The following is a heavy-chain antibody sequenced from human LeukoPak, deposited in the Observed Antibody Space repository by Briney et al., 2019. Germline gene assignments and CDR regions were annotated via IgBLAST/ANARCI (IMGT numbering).Heavy chain of an antibody. J-gene: IGHJ4*02. D-gene: IGHD4-17*01. CDR3: AGGPGDYADY. CDR1: GFTFSSYS. CDR2: ISSSSSYI. Sequence: GGSLRLSCAASGFTFSSYSMNWVRQAPGKGLEWVSSISSSSSYIYYADSVKGRFTISRDNAKNSLYLQMNSLRAEDTAVYYCAGGPGDYADYWGQGTLVTVSS. V-gene: IGHV3-21*01.